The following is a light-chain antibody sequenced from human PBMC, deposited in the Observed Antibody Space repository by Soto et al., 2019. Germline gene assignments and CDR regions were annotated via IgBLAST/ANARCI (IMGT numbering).Light chain of an antibody. CDR3: QHSSLSPWT. Sequence: DIHMTQSPSSLSASVGDRVTITCRASQSIFNYLNWYQQKPGKAPNLLIFATSNLQSGVPYRFSGSGSGTEFTLTISSLQIEDFATYSCQHSSLSPWTFGQGTKVDI. CDR2: ATS. CDR1: QSIFNY. V-gene: IGKV1-39*01. J-gene: IGKJ1*01.